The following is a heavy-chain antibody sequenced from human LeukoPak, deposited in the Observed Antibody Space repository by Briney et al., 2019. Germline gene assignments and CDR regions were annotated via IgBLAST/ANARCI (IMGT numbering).Heavy chain of an antibody. J-gene: IGHJ6*03. CDR2: INHSGST. V-gene: IGHV4-34*01. D-gene: IGHD3-9*01. CDR3: ARQWKYYDILTGRSYYYYYMDV. Sequence: SETLSLTCAVYGGSFSGYYWSWIRQPPGKGLEWIGEINHSGSTNYNPSLKSRVTISVDTSKNQFSLKLSSVTAADTAVYYCARQWKYYDILTGRSYYYYYMDVWGKGTTVTISS. CDR1: GGSFSGYY.